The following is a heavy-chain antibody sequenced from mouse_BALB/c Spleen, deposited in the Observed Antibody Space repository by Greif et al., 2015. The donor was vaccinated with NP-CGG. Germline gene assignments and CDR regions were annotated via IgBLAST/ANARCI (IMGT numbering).Heavy chain of an antibody. CDR1: GYTFTDYN. D-gene: IGHD2-14*01. CDR3: ARDEVRLYFDV. Sequence: VQLQQSGPELVKPGASVKISCKASGYTFTDYNMHWVKQSHGKSLEWIGYIYPYNGGTGYNQKFKSKATLTVDNSSSTAYMELRSLTSEDSAVYYCARDEVRLYFDVWGAGTTVTVSS. J-gene: IGHJ1*01. V-gene: IGHV1S29*02. CDR2: IYPYNGGT.